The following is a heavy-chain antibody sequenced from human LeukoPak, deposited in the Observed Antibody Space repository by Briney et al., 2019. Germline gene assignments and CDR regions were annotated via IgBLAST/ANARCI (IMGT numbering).Heavy chain of an antibody. Sequence: SETPSVTCTDTGGSISSYYWCCIRQPPRKGLEWIGYIYYSGSTNYNPSLKSRVTISVDTSKNQFSLKLSSVTAADTAVYFCARDAGIWGQGTLVTVSS. CDR2: IYYSGST. V-gene: IGHV4-59*01. CDR3: ARDAGI. J-gene: IGHJ4*02. CDR1: GGSISSYY.